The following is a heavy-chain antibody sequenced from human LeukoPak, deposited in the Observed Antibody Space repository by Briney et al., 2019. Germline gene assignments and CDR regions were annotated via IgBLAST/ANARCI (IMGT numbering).Heavy chain of an antibody. Sequence: GASVKVSCKASGYTFTSYYMHWVRQXPGQGXEWMGIINPSGGSTSYAQKFQGRVTMTRDTSTSTVYMELSSLRSEDTAVYYCARPRSSGYYQGAFDIWGQGTMVTVSS. D-gene: IGHD3-22*01. J-gene: IGHJ3*02. CDR2: INPSGGST. CDR3: ARPRSSGYYQGAFDI. V-gene: IGHV1-46*01. CDR1: GYTFTSYY.